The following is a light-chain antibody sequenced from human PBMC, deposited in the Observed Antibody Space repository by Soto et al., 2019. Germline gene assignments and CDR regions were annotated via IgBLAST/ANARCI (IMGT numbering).Light chain of an antibody. CDR3: QQANSSPFT. CDR2: AAS. Sequence: DIQLTQSPSSVSASVGDTVTITCRASQDSSTWLAWYQQRPGQAPKLLVYAASTLQSGVPSRFSGSGSGTEFTLTINSLQNEDFATYYCQQANSSPFTFGQGTVLDIK. CDR1: QDSSTW. J-gene: IGKJ2*01. V-gene: IGKV1D-12*01.